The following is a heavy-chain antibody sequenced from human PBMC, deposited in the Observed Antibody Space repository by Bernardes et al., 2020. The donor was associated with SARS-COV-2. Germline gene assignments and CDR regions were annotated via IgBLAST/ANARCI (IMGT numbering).Heavy chain of an antibody. V-gene: IGHV1-2*02. CDR3: ASDSIAAAVTDV. CDR2: INPNSGGT. CDR1: GYTFAGYY. D-gene: IGHD6-13*01. J-gene: IGHJ6*02. Sequence: ASVKVSCKASGYTFAGYYMHWVRQAPGQGLEWMGWINPNSGGTNYAQKFQGRVTMTRDTSISTAYMELSRLRSDDTAVYYCASDSIAAAVTDVWGQGTTVTVSS.